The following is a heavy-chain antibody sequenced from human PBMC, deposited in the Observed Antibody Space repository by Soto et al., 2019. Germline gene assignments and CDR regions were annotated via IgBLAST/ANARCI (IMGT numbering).Heavy chain of an antibody. CDR1: GYSFTSYW. V-gene: IGHV5-10-1*01. D-gene: IGHD3-9*01. CDR3: ARHLYDILTGYHNWFDP. CDR2: IDPSDSYT. Sequence: PGESLKISCKGSGYSFTSYWISWVRQMPGKGLEWMGRIDPSDSYTNYSPSFQGHVTISADKSISTAYLQWSSLKASDTAMYYCARHLYDILTGYHNWFDPWGQGTLVTVSS. J-gene: IGHJ5*02.